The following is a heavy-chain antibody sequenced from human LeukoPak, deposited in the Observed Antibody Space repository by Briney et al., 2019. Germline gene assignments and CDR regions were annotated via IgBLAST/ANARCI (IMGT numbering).Heavy chain of an antibody. J-gene: IGHJ6*04. V-gene: IGHV3-7*01. CDR2: IKQDGSEK. CDR3: ARDGDTSGLDV. Sequence: GGGLRLFWGVFGFTFYDYLVTWVRPTPGVVLGWVGNIKQDGSEKYYADSVRGRFTISRDNARNSLYVHLNNLRVEDTAVYYCARDGDTSGLDVWGKGTTVIVSS. CDR1: GFTFYDYL. D-gene: IGHD6-19*01.